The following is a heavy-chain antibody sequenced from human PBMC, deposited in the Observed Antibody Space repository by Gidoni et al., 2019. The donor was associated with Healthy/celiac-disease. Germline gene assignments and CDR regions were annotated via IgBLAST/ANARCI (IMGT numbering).Heavy chain of an antibody. CDR3: AREVGNSIAAAVDY. V-gene: IGHV1-8*01. D-gene: IGHD6-13*01. CDR2: MNPNSGNT. CDR1: GYTFTSYD. Sequence: QVQLVQSGAEVKKPGASVKVSCTASGYTFTSYDINWVRQATGQGLEWMGWMNPNSGNTGYAQKFQGRVTMTRNTSISTAYMELSSLRSEDTAVYYCAREVGNSIAAAVDYWGQGTLVTVSS. J-gene: IGHJ4*02.